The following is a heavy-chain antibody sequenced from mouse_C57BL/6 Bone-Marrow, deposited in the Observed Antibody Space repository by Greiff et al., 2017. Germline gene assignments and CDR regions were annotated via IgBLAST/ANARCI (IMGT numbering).Heavy chain of an antibody. CDR3: AKDLIYDGSSWFAY. Sequence: EVQLQESGPGLVKPSQSLSLTCSVTGYSITSGYYWNWIRQFPGNKLEWMGYISYDGSNNYNPSLQNRISITRDTSKNPFFLKLNSVTTEDTATYYCAKDLIYDGSSWFAYWGQGTLVTVSA. CDR2: ISYDGSN. CDR1: GYSITSGYY. J-gene: IGHJ3*01. V-gene: IGHV3-6*01. D-gene: IGHD2-3*01.